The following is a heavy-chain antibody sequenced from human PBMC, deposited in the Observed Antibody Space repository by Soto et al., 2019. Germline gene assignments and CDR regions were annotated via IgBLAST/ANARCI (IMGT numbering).Heavy chain of an antibody. CDR3: ARERGAAGTTYYFDY. J-gene: IGHJ4*02. Sequence: SETLSLTCTVSGGSISSYYWSWIRQPPGKGLEWIGYIYYSGSTNYNPSLKSRVTISVDTSKNQFSLKLSSVTAADTAVYYCARERGAAGTTYYFDYGGQGTLVTVSS. V-gene: IGHV4-59*01. D-gene: IGHD6-13*01. CDR2: IYYSGST. CDR1: GGSISSYY.